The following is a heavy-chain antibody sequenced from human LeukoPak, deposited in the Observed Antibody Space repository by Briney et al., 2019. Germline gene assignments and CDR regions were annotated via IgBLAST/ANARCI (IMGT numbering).Heavy chain of an antibody. CDR1: GFTFSSYA. CDR2: VSGSGGST. D-gene: IGHD3-22*01. CDR3: AKVSPVVVVITGAFDI. V-gene: IGHV3-23*01. J-gene: IGHJ3*02. Sequence: PGGSLRLSCAASGFTFSSYAMSWVRQAPGKGLEWVSAVSGSGGSTYYADSVKGGFTISRDNSKNPLYLQMNNLRAEDTAVYYCAKVSPVVVVITGAFDIWGQGTMVTVSS.